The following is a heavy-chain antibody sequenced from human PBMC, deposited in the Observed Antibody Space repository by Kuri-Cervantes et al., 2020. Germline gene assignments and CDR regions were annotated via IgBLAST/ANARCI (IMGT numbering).Heavy chain of an antibody. D-gene: IGHD3-22*01. CDR2: ISSSGSTI. V-gene: IGHV3-11*01. Sequence: GESLKISCAASGFTFSDYYMSWIRQAPGKGLEWVSYISSSGSTIYYADSVKGRFTISRDNAKNSLYLQMNSLRAEDTAVYYCARDFSYYDSSGYGYWGQGTLVTVSS. J-gene: IGHJ4*02. CDR1: GFTFSDYY. CDR3: ARDFSYYDSSGYGY.